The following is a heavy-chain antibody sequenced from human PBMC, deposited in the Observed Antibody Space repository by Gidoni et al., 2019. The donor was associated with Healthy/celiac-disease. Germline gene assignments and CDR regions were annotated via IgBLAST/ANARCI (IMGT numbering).Heavy chain of an antibody. CDR2: ISWNSGSI. J-gene: IGHJ4*02. CDR1: GFTFDDYA. CDR3: AKDIGWREQWLPQPIGVFDY. V-gene: IGHV3-9*01. Sequence: EVQLVESGGGLVQPGRSLRLSCAASGFTFDDYAMHWVRQAPGKGLEWVSGISWNSGSIGYADSVKGRFTISRDNAKNSLYLQMNSLRAEDTALYYCAKDIGWREQWLPQPIGVFDYWGQGTLVTVSS. D-gene: IGHD6-19*01.